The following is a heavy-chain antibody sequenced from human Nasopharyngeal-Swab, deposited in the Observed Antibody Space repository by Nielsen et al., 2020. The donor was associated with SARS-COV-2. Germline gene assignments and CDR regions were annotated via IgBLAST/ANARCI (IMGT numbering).Heavy chain of an antibody. CDR3: ARDGLDYDFWSAYFMDV. J-gene: IGHJ6*02. CDR2: ISSSGSYI. D-gene: IGHD3-3*01. Sequence: GGSLRLSCAASGFTFNNSNFNWVRQAPGKGLEWVSSISSSGSYIYYADSVTGRFTISRDNAKNSLYLQMNSLRAEDTAVYYCARDGLDYDFWSAYFMDVWGQGTTVTVSS. V-gene: IGHV3-21*01. CDR1: GFTFNNSN.